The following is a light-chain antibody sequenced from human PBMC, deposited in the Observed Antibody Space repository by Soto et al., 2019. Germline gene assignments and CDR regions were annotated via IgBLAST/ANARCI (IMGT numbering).Light chain of an antibody. J-gene: IGKJ4*01. CDR3: PQYGSSPLT. Sequence: EIVLTQSPGTLSLSPGERATLSCRASQSVSSSYLAWYQQKPGQAPRLLIYGASSRATGIPDRFSGSGSGTDFTLPISRLAPEDFAVYYCPQYGSSPLTFGGGTKVEIK. CDR1: QSVSSSY. V-gene: IGKV3-20*01. CDR2: GAS.